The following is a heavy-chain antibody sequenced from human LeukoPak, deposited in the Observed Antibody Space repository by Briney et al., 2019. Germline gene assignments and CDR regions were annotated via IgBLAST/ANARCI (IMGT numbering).Heavy chain of an antibody. CDR1: GGSISSGDYY. CDR3: ARDNGDYRRIDY. D-gene: IGHD4-17*01. J-gene: IGHJ4*02. CDR2: IYYSGST. V-gene: IGHV4-30-4*01. Sequence: SETLSLTCTVSGGSISSGDYYWSWIRQPPGKGLEWIGYIYYSGSTYYNPSLKSRVTISADTSKNQFSLKLSSVTAADTAVYYCARDNGDYRRIDYWGQGTLVTVSS.